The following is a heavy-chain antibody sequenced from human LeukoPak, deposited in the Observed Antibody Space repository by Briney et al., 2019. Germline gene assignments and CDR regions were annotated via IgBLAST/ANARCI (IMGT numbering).Heavy chain of an antibody. CDR1: GFTFSSYE. CDR2: ISGDGGST. CDR3: AKGFYYYGSGSYFDY. V-gene: IGHV3-43*02. J-gene: IGHJ4*02. Sequence: GGSLRLSCAASGFTFSSYEMNWVRQAPGKGLEWVSLISGDGGSTYYADSVKGRFTISRDNSKNSLYLQMNSLRTEDTALYYCAKGFYYYGSGSYFDYWGQGTLVTVSS. D-gene: IGHD3-10*01.